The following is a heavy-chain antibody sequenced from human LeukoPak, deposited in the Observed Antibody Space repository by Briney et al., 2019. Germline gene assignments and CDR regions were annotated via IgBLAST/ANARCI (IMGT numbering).Heavy chain of an antibody. CDR3: AKKPVVTATPGWYFDL. CDR1: GFTFINYA. Sequence: GGSLRLSCAASGFTFINYAMSWVRQAPGKGLEWVAVVSGSGGSTYYADSVKGRFTISRDNSKNTLYLQMNSLRAEDTAVYYCAKKPVVTATPGWYFDLWGRGTLVTVSS. CDR2: VSGSGGST. D-gene: IGHD2-21*02. J-gene: IGHJ2*01. V-gene: IGHV3-23*01.